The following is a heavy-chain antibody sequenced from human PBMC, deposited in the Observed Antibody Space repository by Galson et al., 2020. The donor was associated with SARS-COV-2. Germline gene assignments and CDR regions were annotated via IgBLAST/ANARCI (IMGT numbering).Heavy chain of an antibody. CDR2: IYWNDDK. Sequence: SGPTLVKPTQTLTLTCTFSGFSLSTTAVGVGWIRQPPGKALEWLALIYWNDDKRYSPSLNSRLTITRDTSNYQLVLTMTNMDPADTATYYCAHKWDYIEYFDSWGQGTLVTVSS. CDR1: GFSLSTTAVG. D-gene: IGHD4-4*01. CDR3: AHKWDYIEYFDS. V-gene: IGHV2-5*01. J-gene: IGHJ4*02.